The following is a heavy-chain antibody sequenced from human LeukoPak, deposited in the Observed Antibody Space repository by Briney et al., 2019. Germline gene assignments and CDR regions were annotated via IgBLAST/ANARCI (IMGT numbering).Heavy chain of an antibody. J-gene: IGHJ6*03. D-gene: IGHD4-11*01. CDR1: GGSLSAYF. CDR2: INKSESS. V-gene: IGHV4-34*01. Sequence: SETLSLTCALYGGSLSAYFWSWIRQSPGKGLEWIGEINKSESSNYNPSLKSRVTISVDTSKNQISLQLSSVTAADTAVYYCARGRYSNCELYSYMDVWGKGATVTVSS. CDR3: ARGRYSNCELYSYMDV.